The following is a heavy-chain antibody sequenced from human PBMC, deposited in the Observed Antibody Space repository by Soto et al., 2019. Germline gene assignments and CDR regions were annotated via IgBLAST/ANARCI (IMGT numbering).Heavy chain of an antibody. V-gene: IGHV2-5*02. CDR3: AHRLTLNTDWNYGRFDY. J-gene: IGHJ4*02. D-gene: IGHD1-7*01. Sequence: QITLKESGPTLVKPTQTLTLTCTFSGFSLTTYGVGVGWVRQPPGKALEWLALIYWDDDKRYSPSLKRRLTLTKDTSKNHAVLTMANMDPVDTATYYCAHRLTLNTDWNYGRFDYWGQGTLVTVSS. CDR2: IYWDDDK. CDR1: GFSLTTYGVG.